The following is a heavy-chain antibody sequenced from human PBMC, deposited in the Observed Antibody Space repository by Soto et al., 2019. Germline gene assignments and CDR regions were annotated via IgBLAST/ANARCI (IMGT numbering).Heavy chain of an antibody. CDR2: ISWNSGSI. CDR3: AKGLGIPAAMVLDTNWFDP. D-gene: IGHD2-2*01. Sequence: GGSLRLSCAASGFTFDDYAMHWVRQAPGKGLEWVSGISWNSGSIGYADPVKGRFTISRDNAKNSLYLQMNSLRAEDTALYYCAKGLGIPAAMVLDTNWFDPWGQGTLVTVSS. J-gene: IGHJ5*02. CDR1: GFTFDDYA. V-gene: IGHV3-9*01.